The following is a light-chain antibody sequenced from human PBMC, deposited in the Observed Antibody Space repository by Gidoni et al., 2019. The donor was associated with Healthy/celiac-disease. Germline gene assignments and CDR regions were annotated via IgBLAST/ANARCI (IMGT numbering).Light chain of an antibody. V-gene: IGLV3-1*01. CDR1: KLGDKY. CDR2: QDS. CDR3: QAWDSSTHNYV. J-gene: IGLJ1*01. Sequence: SYELTQPPSVSVSPGQTASITCSGDKLGDKYACWYQQKPGQSPVLVIYQDSKRPPGIPERFSGSNSGNTATLTISGTQAMDEADYYCQAWDSSTHNYVFGTGTKVTVL.